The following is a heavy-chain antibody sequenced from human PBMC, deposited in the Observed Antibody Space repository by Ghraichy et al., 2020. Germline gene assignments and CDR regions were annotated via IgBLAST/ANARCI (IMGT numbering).Heavy chain of an antibody. J-gene: IGHJ6*02. V-gene: IGHV3-66*01. CDR2: MYSVGTT. Sequence: GGSLRLSCAASGFSVISHYMTWVRQAPGKGLEWVSVMYSVGTTHYADSLRGRFTMSRDNSKNSVYLQMNSLRAEDTAVYFCARDNYISSTFVYYGMDVWGQGTTVTVSS. CDR1: GFSVISHY. D-gene: IGHD5-24*01. CDR3: ARDNYISSTFVYYGMDV.